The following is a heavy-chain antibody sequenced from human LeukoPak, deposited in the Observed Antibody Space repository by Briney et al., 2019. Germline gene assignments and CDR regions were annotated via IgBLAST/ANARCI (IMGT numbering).Heavy chain of an antibody. J-gene: IGHJ4*02. D-gene: IGHD3-16*01. CDR2: IDVTGEKI. V-gene: IGHV3-48*03. Sequence: PGGSLRLSCAASGFPFSGFEMNWVRQAPGKGPEWIAYIDVTGEKIMYADSVKGRFSISRDNANSSVYLQMNSLRVDDTAVYYCARENYVRGDDYWGQGTLVTVSS. CDR1: GFPFSGFE. CDR3: ARENYVRGDDY.